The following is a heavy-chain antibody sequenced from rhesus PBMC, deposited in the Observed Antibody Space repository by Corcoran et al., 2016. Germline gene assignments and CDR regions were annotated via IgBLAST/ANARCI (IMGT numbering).Heavy chain of an antibody. V-gene: IGHV4S14*01. D-gene: IGHD2-21*01. Sequence: VQLVESGGGLAKPGGSLRLSCAASGFSFSDYYMYWVRQAPGKGLEWIGSIYGSGGSTYLNPSLKSRVTLSVDTSKNQFSLKLSSVTAADTAVYYCASAPDVLVVVAMQGMYFDYWGQGVLVTVSS. J-gene: IGHJ4*01. CDR3: ASAPDVLVVVAMQGMYFDY. CDR2: IYGSGGST. CDR1: GFSFSDYY.